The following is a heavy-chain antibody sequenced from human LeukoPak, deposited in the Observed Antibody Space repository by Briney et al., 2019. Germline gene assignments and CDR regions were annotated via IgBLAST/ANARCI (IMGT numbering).Heavy chain of an antibody. J-gene: IGHJ4*02. CDR3: AREAPEYSSSWYVNY. V-gene: IGHV3-21*01. D-gene: IGHD6-13*01. Sequence: GGSLRLSCAASGFTVSSNYMSWVRQAPGKGLEWVSSISSSSSYIYYADSVKGRFTISRDNAKNSLYLQMNSLRAEDTAVYYCAREAPEYSSSWYVNYWGQGTLVTVSS. CDR1: GFTVSSNY. CDR2: ISSSSSYI.